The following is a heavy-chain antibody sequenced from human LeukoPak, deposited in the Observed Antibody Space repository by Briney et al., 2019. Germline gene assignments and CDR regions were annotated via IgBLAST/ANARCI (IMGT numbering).Heavy chain of an antibody. CDR1: GFTFDDYA. J-gene: IGHJ4*02. V-gene: IGHV3-9*01. CDR3: AKDLSADSGRIDY. CDR2: ISWNSGSI. D-gene: IGHD6-19*01. Sequence: GRSLRLSCAASGFTFDDYAMHWVRQAPGKGLEWVSGISWNSGSIGYADSVKGRFTNSRDNAKNSLYLQMNSLRAEDTALYYCAKDLSADSGRIDYWGQGTLVTVSS.